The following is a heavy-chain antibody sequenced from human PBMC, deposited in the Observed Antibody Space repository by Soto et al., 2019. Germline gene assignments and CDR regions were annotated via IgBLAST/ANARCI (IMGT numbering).Heavy chain of an antibody. CDR2: IYYSGST. Sequence: PSETLSLTCTVSGGSISSSSYYWGWIRQPPGKGLEWIGSIYYSGSTYYNPSLKSRVTISIDTSKNQFSLKLSSASAADTAVYYCARSPYDVSEGFGPWGKGTLLTVSS. V-gene: IGHV4-39*07. D-gene: IGHD3-10*01. CDR1: GGSISSSSYY. J-gene: IGHJ5*02. CDR3: ARSPYDVSEGFGP.